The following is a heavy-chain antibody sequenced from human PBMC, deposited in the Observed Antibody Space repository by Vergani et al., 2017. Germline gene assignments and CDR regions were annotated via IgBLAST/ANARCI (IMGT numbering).Heavy chain of an antibody. CDR2: IYYSGST. CDR3: ARDRGNGYRYGYGFGYLDY. D-gene: IGHD5-18*01. Sequence: QVQLQESGPGLVKPSETLSLTCTVSGGSISSYYWSWIRQPPGKGLEWIGYIYYSGSTNYNPSLKSRVTLSVDTPKNPFSRKLSSVTAADTAVYYWARDRGNGYRYGYGFGYLDYWGQGTLVTVSS. J-gene: IGHJ4*02. V-gene: IGHV4-59*01. CDR1: GGSISSYY.